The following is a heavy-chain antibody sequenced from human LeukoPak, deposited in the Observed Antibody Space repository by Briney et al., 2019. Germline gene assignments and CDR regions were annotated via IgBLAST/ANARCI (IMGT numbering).Heavy chain of an antibody. Sequence: GGSLRLSCAVSGLTFSRYAMRWVRQAPGRGPEWVSTIGGSGDRTYYADSVKGRFTISRDNSKNTLYLQMNSLRAEDTALYYCAKDPVVYHGGSGWHYFDYWGQGTLVTVSS. CDR1: GLTFSRYA. D-gene: IGHD6-19*01. V-gene: IGHV3-23*01. CDR2: IGGSGDRT. J-gene: IGHJ4*02. CDR3: AKDPVVYHGGSGWHYFDY.